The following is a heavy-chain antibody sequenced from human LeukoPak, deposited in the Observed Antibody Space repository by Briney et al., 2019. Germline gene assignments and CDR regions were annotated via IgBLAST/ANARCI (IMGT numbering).Heavy chain of an antibody. V-gene: IGHV3-7*01. J-gene: IGHJ3*02. CDR3: ARQQWLGYDAFDI. Sequence: GGSLRLSCAASGFTFSSYAMSWVRQAPGKGLEWVANIKQDGSEKYYVDSVKGRFTISRDNAKNSLYLQMNSLRAEDTAVYYCARQQWLGYDAFDIWGQGTMVTVSS. D-gene: IGHD6-19*01. CDR1: GFTFSSYA. CDR2: IKQDGSEK.